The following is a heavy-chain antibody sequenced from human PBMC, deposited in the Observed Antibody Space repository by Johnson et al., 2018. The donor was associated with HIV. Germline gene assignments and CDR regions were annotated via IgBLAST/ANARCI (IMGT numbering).Heavy chain of an antibody. CDR2: ISSSGSP. CDR1: QFTFSSYY. J-gene: IGHJ3*02. CDR3: ARRRYSTSWQEAFDI. D-gene: IGHD6-13*01. Sequence: VQLVESGGGLAKPAWTPRLSCAASQFTFSSYYMNCVRQAPGKGLEWVSHISSSGSPYYANSVKGRFTISRDNFKNTLYLQMGSLTAEDMAVYYCARRRYSTSWQEAFDIWGRGTMVTVSS. V-gene: IGHV3-69-1*01.